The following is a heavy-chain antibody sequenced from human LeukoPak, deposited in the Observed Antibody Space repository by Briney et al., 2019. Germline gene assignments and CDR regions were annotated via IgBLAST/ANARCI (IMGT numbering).Heavy chain of an antibody. CDR2: IKEEGSEK. D-gene: IGHD3-10*01. J-gene: IGHJ4*02. V-gene: IGHV3-7*04. CDR1: GFTFSSYW. Sequence: GGSLRLSCAASGFTFSSYWMSWVRQAPGKGLEWVANIKEEGSEKYYVDSVKGRFTISRDNANNSLYLQMNSLRAEDTAVYYCARRGGVLWFGDLWDQGTLVTVSS. CDR3: ARRGGVLWFGDL.